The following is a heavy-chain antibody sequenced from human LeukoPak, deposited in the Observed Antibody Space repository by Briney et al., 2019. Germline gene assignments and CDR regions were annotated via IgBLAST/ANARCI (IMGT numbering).Heavy chain of an antibody. CDR3: ARASVAGTLLDY. D-gene: IGHD6-19*01. Sequence: GESLKISCKGSGYSFISYWIGWVRQMPGKGLEWMGMIYPGDSDTRYSPSFQGQVTISADKSISNAYLQWSSLKPSDTALYYCARASVAGTLLDYWGQGTLVTVSS. CDR1: GYSFISYW. V-gene: IGHV5-51*01. CDR2: IYPGDSDT. J-gene: IGHJ4*02.